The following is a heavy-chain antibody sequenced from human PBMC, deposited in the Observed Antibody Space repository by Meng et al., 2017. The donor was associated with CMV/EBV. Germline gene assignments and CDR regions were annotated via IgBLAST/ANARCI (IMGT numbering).Heavy chain of an antibody. D-gene: IGHD1-26*01. Sequence: LSCAAAGFTFSSYAMHWVSQAAGKGLEWVAVISYDGSNKYYADSVKGRFTISRDNSKNTLYLQMNSLRAEDTAVYYCARGLSGSYFDYWGQGTLVTVSS. CDR2: ISYDGSNK. V-gene: IGHV3-30*04. J-gene: IGHJ4*02. CDR3: ARGLSGSYFDY. CDR1: GFTFSSYA.